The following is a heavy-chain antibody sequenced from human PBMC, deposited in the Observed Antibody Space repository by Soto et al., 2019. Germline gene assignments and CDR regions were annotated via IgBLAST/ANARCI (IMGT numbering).Heavy chain of an antibody. Sequence: PGGSLRLSCAASGFTFSSYGMHWVRQAPGKWLEWVAVISYDGSNKYYADSVKGRFTISRDNSKNTLYLQMNSLRAEDTAVYYCAKDRNSGSPPVTVAYYYVMDVWGQGXTVTV. CDR3: AKDRNSGSPPVTVAYYYVMDV. CDR1: GFTFSSYG. J-gene: IGHJ6*02. CDR2: ISYDGSNK. D-gene: IGHD1-26*01. V-gene: IGHV3-30*18.